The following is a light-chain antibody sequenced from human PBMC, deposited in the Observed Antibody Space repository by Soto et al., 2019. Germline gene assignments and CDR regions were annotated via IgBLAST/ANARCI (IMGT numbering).Light chain of an antibody. V-gene: IGLV2-14*01. CDR3: GSYTGSIYV. CDR1: SSDVGGYKF. J-gene: IGLJ1*01. CDR2: EVS. Sequence: QSALTQPASVSGSPGQSITISCTGTSSDVGGYKFVSWYQQHPGKAPKLMIYEVSNRPSGVSSRFSGSKPGNTASLTISGPQAEDEADYYCGSYTGSIYVLGPGTKVTVL.